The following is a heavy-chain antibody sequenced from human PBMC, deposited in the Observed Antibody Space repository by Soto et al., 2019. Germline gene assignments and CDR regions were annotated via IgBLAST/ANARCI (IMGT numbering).Heavy chain of an antibody. J-gene: IGHJ4*02. CDR2: TSYDGKNK. V-gene: IGHV3-30*04. Sequence: QVHLVESGGGVVQPGGSLRLSCAASGFTFSNFAMHWVRQAPGKGLEWVPVTSYDGKNKDYADSVKGRFTISRDNSKNTLFLQMNSLRPEDTAVYYCARERAIAATGTFYYWGQGTLVTVSS. D-gene: IGHD6-13*01. CDR3: ARERAIAATGTFYY. CDR1: GFTFSNFA.